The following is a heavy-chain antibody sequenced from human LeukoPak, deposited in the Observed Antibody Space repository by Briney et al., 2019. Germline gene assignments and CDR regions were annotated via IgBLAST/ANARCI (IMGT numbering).Heavy chain of an antibody. J-gene: IGHJ4*02. V-gene: IGHV3-7*01. Sequence: PGGSLRISCAASGFTFNHYWMSWVRQAPGKGLEWVANIKEDGSTKYYMDSVKGRFTISRDNAKNSLYLQMNSLRAEDTAVYYCARIGYRSSSFDYWGQGTLVTASS. CDR2: IKEDGSTK. CDR1: GFTFNHYW. CDR3: ARIGYRSSSFDY. D-gene: IGHD6-6*01.